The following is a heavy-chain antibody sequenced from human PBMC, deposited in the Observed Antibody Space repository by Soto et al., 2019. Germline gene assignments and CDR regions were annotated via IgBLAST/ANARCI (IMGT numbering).Heavy chain of an antibody. V-gene: IGHV3-23*01. J-gene: IGHJ4*02. CDR3: ARGGQYQQPYQFDF. CDR1: GLTFTNFG. CDR2: LTGNGGTT. Sequence: EVKLWESGGGLVLPGGSLRLPLKASGLTFTNFGMTWARKAPGKGRGWVSGLTGNGGTTYYADSVKGRFTISRDNSKNTLSLQMNSLRVDDTAVYYCARGGQYQQPYQFDFWGQGTLVTVSS. D-gene: IGHD2-2*01.